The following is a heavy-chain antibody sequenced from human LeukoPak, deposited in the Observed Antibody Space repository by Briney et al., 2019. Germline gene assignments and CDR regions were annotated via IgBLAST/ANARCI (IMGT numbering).Heavy chain of an antibody. CDR1: GFTISSYE. D-gene: IGHD5-18*01. V-gene: IGHV3-48*03. CDR2: ISSSGSTI. J-gene: IGHJ4*02. Sequence: GGSLRLSCAASGFTISSYEMNWVRQAPGKGLEWVSYISSSGSTIYYADSVKGRFTISRDNAKNSLYLQMNSLRAEDTAVYYCASSGGEYSFWGQGTLVTVSS. CDR3: ASSGGEYSF.